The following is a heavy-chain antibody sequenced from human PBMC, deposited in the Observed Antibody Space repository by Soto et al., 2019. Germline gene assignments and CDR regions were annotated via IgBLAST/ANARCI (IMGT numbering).Heavy chain of an antibody. V-gene: IGHV5-51*01. J-gene: IGHJ5*02. CDR1: GYSFASYW. D-gene: IGHD2-15*01. CDR3: ARAGYCTGGSCNHNWFDP. CDR2: IYPGDSDT. Sequence: PGESLKISCKGSGYSFASYWIGWVRQMPGKGLEWMGIIYPGDSDTRYSPSFQGQVTISADKSISTAYLQWSSPKASDTAIYYCARAGYCTGGSCNHNWFDPWGQGTPVTVSS.